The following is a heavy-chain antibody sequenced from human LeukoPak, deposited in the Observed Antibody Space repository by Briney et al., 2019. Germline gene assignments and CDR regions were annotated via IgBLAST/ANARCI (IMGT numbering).Heavy chain of an antibody. D-gene: IGHD2-21*02. Sequence: SETLSLTCTVYGGSFSGYYWSWIRQPPGKGLEWIGEINHSGSTNYNPSLKSRVTISVDTSNNQFSLKLSSVTAADTAVYYCATGGNGWVVTKLAYWGQGTLVTVSS. J-gene: IGHJ4*02. CDR3: ATGGNGWVVTKLAY. CDR1: GGSFSGYY. CDR2: INHSGST. V-gene: IGHV4-34*01.